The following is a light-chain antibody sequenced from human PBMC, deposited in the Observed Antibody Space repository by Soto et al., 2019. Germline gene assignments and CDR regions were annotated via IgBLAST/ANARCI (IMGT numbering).Light chain of an antibody. Sequence: EIQMTQSPSSLSESVGDRVTNTCRASQSISTFLNWYQQKPGKAPKVLIFAAINLQSGVPSRFSGSGSGTDFTLTISSLQPEDFATYYCQQSFSTPWSTFGQGTNLEIK. V-gene: IGKV1-39*01. CDR1: QSISTF. CDR2: AAI. CDR3: QQSFSTPWST. J-gene: IGKJ2*02.